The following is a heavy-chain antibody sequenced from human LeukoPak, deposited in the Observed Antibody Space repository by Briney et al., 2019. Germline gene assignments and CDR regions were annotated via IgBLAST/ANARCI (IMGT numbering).Heavy chain of an antibody. V-gene: IGHV3-48*04. J-gene: IGHJ4*02. CDR2: ISSSSSTI. Sequence: PGGSLRLSCAASGFTFSSYSMNWVRQAPGKGLEWVSYISSSSSTIYYADSVKGRFTISRDNAKNTLYLQMNSLRAEDTAVYYCARAPGGGASDNWGQGTLVTVSA. CDR3: ARAPGGGASDN. CDR1: GFTFSSYS. D-gene: IGHD3-10*01.